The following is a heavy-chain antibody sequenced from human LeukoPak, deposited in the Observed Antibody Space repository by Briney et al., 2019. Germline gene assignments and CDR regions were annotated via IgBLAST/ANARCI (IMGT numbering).Heavy chain of an antibody. CDR3: ARAGSDSSGYYLDY. J-gene: IGHJ4*02. V-gene: IGHV4-59*01. D-gene: IGHD3-22*01. CDR1: GGSISSYY. CDR2: IYYSGST. Sequence: SETLSLTCTVSGGSISSYYWSWIRQPPGKGLEWIGYIYYSGSTNYNPSLKSRVTISVDTSKNQFSLKLSSVTAADAAVYYCARAGSDSSGYYLDYWGQGTLVTVSS.